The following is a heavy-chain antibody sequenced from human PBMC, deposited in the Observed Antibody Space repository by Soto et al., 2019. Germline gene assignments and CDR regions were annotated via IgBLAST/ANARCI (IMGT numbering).Heavy chain of an antibody. Sequence: QVQLVQSGAEAKKPGSSVKVSCKASGGTFSSYAISWVRQAPGQGLEWMGGIIPIFGTANYAQKFQGRVTITADESTSTAYMELSSLRSEDTAVYYCARKWLDRSEYYYYGMDVWGQGTTVTVSS. D-gene: IGHD6-19*01. CDR2: IIPIFGTA. CDR1: GGTFSSYA. J-gene: IGHJ6*02. CDR3: ARKWLDRSEYYYYGMDV. V-gene: IGHV1-69*01.